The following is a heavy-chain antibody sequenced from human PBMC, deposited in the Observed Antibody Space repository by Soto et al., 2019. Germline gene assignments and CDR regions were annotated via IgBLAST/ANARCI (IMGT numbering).Heavy chain of an antibody. Sequence: GGSLRLSCAASGFTFSSYSMNWVHQAPGKGLEWVSSISSSSSYIYYADSVKGRFTISRDNAKNSLYLQMNSLRAEDTAVYYCARDLTYYDFWSGSRHFDYWGQGTLVTVSS. CDR1: GFTFSSYS. D-gene: IGHD3-3*01. CDR2: ISSSSSYI. V-gene: IGHV3-21*01. J-gene: IGHJ4*02. CDR3: ARDLTYYDFWSGSRHFDY.